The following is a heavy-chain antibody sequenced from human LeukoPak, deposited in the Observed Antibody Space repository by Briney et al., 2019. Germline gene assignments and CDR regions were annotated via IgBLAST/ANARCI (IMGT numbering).Heavy chain of an antibody. V-gene: IGHV3-23*01. J-gene: IGHJ2*01. D-gene: IGHD3-3*01. Sequence: GGSLRLSCAASGFTFSSYAMSWVRQTPGKGLEWVSSISGSGGSTNYADSVTGRFTISRGNSNNTLYLQMNSLRADDTAVYYCAKDGLRFLEWYLGYFDLWGRGTLVTVST. CDR1: GFTFSSYA. CDR2: ISGSGGST. CDR3: AKDGLRFLEWYLGYFDL.